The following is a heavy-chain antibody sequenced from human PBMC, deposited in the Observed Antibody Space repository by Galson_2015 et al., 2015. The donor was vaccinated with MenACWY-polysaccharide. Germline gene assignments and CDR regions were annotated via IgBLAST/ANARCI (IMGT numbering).Heavy chain of an antibody. V-gene: IGHV3-30*18. CDR2: IVNDGTTT. CDR3: AKDGLPGLYNNDMDF. Sequence: SLRLSCAASGFSFRSYGMHWFRQAPGKGLAGGAVIVNDGTTTYNGESVKGLLTIYRDNSKNTLVRQMSSQSVYDTAVYYCAKDGLPGLYNNDMDFWVQGTTVPVFS. J-gene: IGHJ6*02. CDR1: GFSFRSYG. D-gene: IGHD3-16*02.